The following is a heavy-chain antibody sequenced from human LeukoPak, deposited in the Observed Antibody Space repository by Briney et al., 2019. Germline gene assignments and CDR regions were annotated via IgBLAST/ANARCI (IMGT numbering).Heavy chain of an antibody. D-gene: IGHD1-26*01. J-gene: IGHJ4*02. Sequence: PGESLRLSCAASGFTFSSYSMNWVRQAPGKGLEWVSYISSSGRSILYADSVKGRFTVSRDNAKNSLYLQMNNLRAEDTAVYYCGREIPSGSYAPDYWGQGILVIVSS. CDR3: GREIPSGSYAPDY. CDR1: GFTFSSYS. CDR2: ISSSGRSI. V-gene: IGHV3-21*05.